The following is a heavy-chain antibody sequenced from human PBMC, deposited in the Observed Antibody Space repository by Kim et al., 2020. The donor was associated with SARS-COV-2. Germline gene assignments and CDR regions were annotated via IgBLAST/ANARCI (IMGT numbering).Heavy chain of an antibody. D-gene: IGHD3-22*01. CDR3: ARVGYYDSSGYYDY. J-gene: IGHJ4*02. V-gene: IGHV1-2*02. Sequence: AQKFPGRVTMTRDTSISTAYMELSRLRSDDTAVYYCARVGYYDSSGYYDYWGQGTLVTVSS.